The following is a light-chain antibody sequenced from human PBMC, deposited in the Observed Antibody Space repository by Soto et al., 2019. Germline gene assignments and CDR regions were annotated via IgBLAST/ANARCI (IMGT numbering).Light chain of an antibody. J-gene: IGKJ1*01. Sequence: EIVMTQSPATLSASPGERATLSCRASQSVSSTLAWYQQKPGQAPRLLIYGASTRATGIPARFSGSGSGTEFTLTISSLQSEDFAVYYCQQYNDWPQTFGQGTKVEIK. CDR3: QQYNDWPQT. CDR2: GAS. CDR1: QSVSST. V-gene: IGKV3-15*01.